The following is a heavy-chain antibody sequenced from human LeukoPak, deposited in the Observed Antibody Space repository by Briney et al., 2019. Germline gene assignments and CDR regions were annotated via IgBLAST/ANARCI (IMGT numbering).Heavy chain of an antibody. Sequence: PGRSLRLSCAASGFTFDDYGMHWVRHAPGKGLEWVSGISWNSGIIDYADSVKGRFTISRDNAKNSLYLQMNSLRPEDTALYYCVKDLAYCGGDCSLGYYYGMDVWGQGTTVTVSS. CDR1: GFTFDDYG. V-gene: IGHV3-9*01. CDR3: VKDLAYCGGDCSLGYYYGMDV. CDR2: ISWNSGII. D-gene: IGHD2-21*02. J-gene: IGHJ6*02.